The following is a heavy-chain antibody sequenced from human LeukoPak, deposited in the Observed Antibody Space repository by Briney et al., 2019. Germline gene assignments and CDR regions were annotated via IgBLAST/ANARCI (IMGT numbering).Heavy chain of an antibody. J-gene: IGHJ4*02. CDR3: AREGDSSGLFDY. CDR2: IWYDGSNK. D-gene: IGHD3-22*01. CDR1: GFTFSSYG. Sequence: PGGSLRLSCAASGFTFSSYGMHWVRQAPGKGLEWVAVIWYDGSNKYYADSVKGRFTISRDNSKNTLYLQMNSLRAEDTAVYYCAREGDSSGLFDYWGQGTLVTVSS. V-gene: IGHV3-33*01.